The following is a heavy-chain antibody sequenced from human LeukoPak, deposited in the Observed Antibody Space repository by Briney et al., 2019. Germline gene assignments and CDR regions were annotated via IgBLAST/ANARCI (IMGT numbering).Heavy chain of an antibody. Sequence: SETLSLTCTVSGGSISSSSYYWGWIRQPPGKGLEWIGSIYYSGSTYYNPSLKSRVTISVDTSKNQFSLKLSSVTAADTAVYYCARDREDYYGSGSNWFDPWGQGTLVTVSS. CDR3: ARDREDYYGSGSNWFDP. CDR1: GGSISSSSYY. CDR2: IYYSGST. D-gene: IGHD3-10*01. J-gene: IGHJ5*02. V-gene: IGHV4-39*07.